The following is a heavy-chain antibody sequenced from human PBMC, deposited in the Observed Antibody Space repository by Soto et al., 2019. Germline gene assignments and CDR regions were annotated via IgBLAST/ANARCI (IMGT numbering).Heavy chain of an antibody. CDR3: ARGPYYDTSGTQIDY. CDR1: GGSFSGYY. V-gene: IGHV4-34*01. J-gene: IGHJ4*02. Sequence: SETLSLTCAVYGGSFSGYYWSWIRQPPGKGLEWIGEINHSGSTNYNPSLKSRVTISVHTSKDQFSLKLSSVTAADTAVYYCARGPYYDTSGTQIDYWGQGTLVTVSS. CDR2: INHSGST. D-gene: IGHD3-22*01.